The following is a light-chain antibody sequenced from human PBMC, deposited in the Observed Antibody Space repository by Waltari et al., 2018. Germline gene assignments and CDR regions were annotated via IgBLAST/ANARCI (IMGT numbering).Light chain of an antibody. CDR1: SSDLGGYNY. V-gene: IGLV2-11*01. Sequence: QSALTQPRSVSGSPGQSVTISCTGTSSDLGGYNYVSWYQQHPGKAPKLMIYDVSARPSGVPDRFYGSKSGNTASLTISGLQAEDEADYYCCSYAGSYAWVFGGGTKVTVL. CDR3: CSYAGSYAWV. CDR2: DVS. J-gene: IGLJ3*02.